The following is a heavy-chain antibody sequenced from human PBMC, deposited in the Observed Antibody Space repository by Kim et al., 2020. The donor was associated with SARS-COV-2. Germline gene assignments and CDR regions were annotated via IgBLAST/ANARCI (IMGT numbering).Heavy chain of an antibody. Sequence: TTYNADSVKGRFTLSRDNARNSLYMQMSSLRAEDTGVYYCTRDVSGCFDYWGQGTQVTASS. CDR3: TRDVSGCFDY. J-gene: IGHJ4*02. V-gene: IGHV3-48*03. D-gene: IGHD3-10*01. CDR2: TT.